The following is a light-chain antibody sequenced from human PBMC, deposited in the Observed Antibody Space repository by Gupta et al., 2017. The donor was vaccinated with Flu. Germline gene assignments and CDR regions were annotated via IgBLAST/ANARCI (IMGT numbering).Light chain of an antibody. CDR2: DNT. CDR3: GTWDSSMHTGV. Sequence: QSVFTQPPSVSAAPGQKVTIPCSGSSSNVGNGYVSWYQQLPGTAPKLLIYDNTKRPSGIPGRFSGSKSGTSATLAITGLQTGDEADYYCGTWDSSMHTGVFGGGTKLTVL. V-gene: IGLV1-51*01. J-gene: IGLJ3*02. CDR1: SSNVGNGY.